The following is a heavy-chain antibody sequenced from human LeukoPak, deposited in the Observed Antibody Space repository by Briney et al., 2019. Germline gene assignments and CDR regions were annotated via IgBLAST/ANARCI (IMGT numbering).Heavy chain of an antibody. D-gene: IGHD3-22*01. V-gene: IGHV3-30-3*01. CDR3: AREGDYYDSSGYHPTFDY. CDR2: ISYDGSNK. Sequence: GRSLRLSCAASGFTFSSYAMHWVRQAPGKGLEWVAVISYDGSNKYYADSVKGRFTISRDNSKNTLYLQMNSLRAEDTAVYYCAREGDYYDSSGYHPTFDYWGQGTLVTVSS. J-gene: IGHJ4*02. CDR1: GFTFSSYA.